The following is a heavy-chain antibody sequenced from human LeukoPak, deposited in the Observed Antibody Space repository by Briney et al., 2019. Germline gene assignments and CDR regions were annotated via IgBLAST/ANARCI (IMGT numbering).Heavy chain of an antibody. D-gene: IGHD2-8*01. CDR2: INAGNGNT. CDR3: ARLKYCTNGVCYAGFDY. J-gene: IGHJ4*02. CDR1: GYTFTSYA. V-gene: IGHV1-3*01. Sequence: ASVKVSCKASGYTFTSYAMHWVRQAPGQRLEWMGWINAGNGNTKYSQKFQGRVTITRDTSADTAYMELSSLRSEDTAVYYCARLKYCTNGVCYAGFDYWGQGTLVTISS.